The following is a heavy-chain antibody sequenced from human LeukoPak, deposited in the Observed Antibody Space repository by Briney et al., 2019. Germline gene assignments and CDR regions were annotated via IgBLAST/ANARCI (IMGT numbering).Heavy chain of an antibody. V-gene: IGHV4-59*01. D-gene: IGHD3-3*01. Sequence: SETLSLTCTVSGGSISSYYWSWIRQPPGKGLEWIGYIYYSGSTNYNPSLKSRVTISVDTPKNQFSLKLSSVTAADTAVYYCARAQKYYDFWSGYSLDPWGQGTLVTVSS. CDR3: ARAQKYYDFWSGYSLDP. CDR2: IYYSGST. J-gene: IGHJ5*02. CDR1: GGSISSYY.